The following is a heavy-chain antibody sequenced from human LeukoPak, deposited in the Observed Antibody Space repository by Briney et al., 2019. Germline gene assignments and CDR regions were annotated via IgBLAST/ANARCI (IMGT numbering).Heavy chain of an antibody. J-gene: IGHJ5*02. CDR1: GFPFSVYH. CDR2: ISSSGSTI. Sequence: GGPLRLPCAASGFPFSVYHMSWIPQAPGKALEWVSYISSSGSTIYYADASKGRFTISRDNAKNTLYLQMNSMRAEDTAVYYCARVHGEVGANNWFDPWGQGTLVTVSS. V-gene: IGHV3-11*01. CDR3: ARVHGEVGANNWFDP. D-gene: IGHD1-26*01.